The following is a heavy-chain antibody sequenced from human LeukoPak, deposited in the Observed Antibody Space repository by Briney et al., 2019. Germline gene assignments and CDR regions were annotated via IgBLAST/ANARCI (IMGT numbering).Heavy chain of an antibody. V-gene: IGHV4-61*02. J-gene: IGHJ6*03. Sequence: PSQTLSPTCTVSGGSISSGNYYWSWIRQPAGKGLEWIGRIDTRGSTDYNPSLKSRVTISVDTSKNQFSLNLRSVTAADTAVYYCASGAYSYYYMDVWGKGTTVTISS. CDR2: IDTRGST. CDR1: GGSISSGNYY. D-gene: IGHD1-26*01. CDR3: ASGAYSYYYMDV.